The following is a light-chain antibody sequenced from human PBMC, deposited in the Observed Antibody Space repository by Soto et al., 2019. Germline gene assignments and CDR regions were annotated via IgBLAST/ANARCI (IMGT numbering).Light chain of an antibody. CDR3: QQYNNWPRT. Sequence: EIVMTQSPATLSLSPGERATLSCRASQSVSSNLAWYQQKPGQAPRLLIYGASTRATGIPARFSGSGSGTEFILTISSLQSEDFAVYYCQQYNNWPRTFGQGTKVDIK. J-gene: IGKJ1*01. V-gene: IGKV3-15*01. CDR2: GAS. CDR1: QSVSSN.